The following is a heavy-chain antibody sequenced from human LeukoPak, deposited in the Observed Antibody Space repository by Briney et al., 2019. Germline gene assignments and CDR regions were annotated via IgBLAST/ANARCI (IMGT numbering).Heavy chain of an antibody. CDR1: GFPFSGYW. Sequence: PGGSLRLSCAASGFPFSGYWMHWVRQAPGKGLVWVSRIDDDGAGTTYADSVKGRFTISRDNAKNTLYLQMNSLRAEDTAVYYRARDPGVTTDYYYDPYGMDVWGQGTTVTVSS. J-gene: IGHJ6*02. D-gene: IGHD5-18*01. CDR2: IDDDGAGT. V-gene: IGHV3-74*01. CDR3: ARDPGVTTDYYYDPYGMDV.